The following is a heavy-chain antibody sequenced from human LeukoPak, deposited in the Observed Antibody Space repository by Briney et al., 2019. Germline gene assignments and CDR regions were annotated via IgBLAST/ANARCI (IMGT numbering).Heavy chain of an antibody. CDR3: GTVWFGDYYYYGMDV. V-gene: IGHV1-46*03. Sequence: ASVKVSCKASGYTFTSYYMHWVRQAPGQGLEWMGIINPSGGSTSYAQKFQGRVTITADESTSTAYMELSSLRSEDTAVYYCGTVWFGDYYYYGMDVWGQGTTVTVSS. J-gene: IGHJ6*02. CDR1: GYTFTSYY. CDR2: INPSGGST. D-gene: IGHD3-10*01.